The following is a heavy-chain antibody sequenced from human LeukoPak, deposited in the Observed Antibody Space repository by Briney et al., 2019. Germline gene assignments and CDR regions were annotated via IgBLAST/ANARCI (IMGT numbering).Heavy chain of an antibody. D-gene: IGHD5-24*01. CDR1: GFAVSSKY. CDR2: IYLDGRA. V-gene: IGHV3-66*01. J-gene: IGHJ4*02. Sequence: GGSLRLSCAASGFAVSSKYMNWVHQAPGKGLEWVTVIYLDGRADYADSVKGRFTISSDNSKNTVYLQMNSLKDEDTAVHYCARDAETSLANWGQGTLVTVSP. CDR3: ARDAETSLAN.